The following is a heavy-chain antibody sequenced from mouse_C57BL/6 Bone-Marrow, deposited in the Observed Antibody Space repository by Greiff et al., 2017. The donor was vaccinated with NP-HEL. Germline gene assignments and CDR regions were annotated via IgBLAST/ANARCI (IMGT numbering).Heavy chain of an antibody. Sequence: QVQLQQPGAELVKPGASVKLSCKASGYTFTTYWMQWVKQRPGQGLEWIGEIDPSDSYTHYNQKFKGKATLTVDTSSSTAYMQLSSLTSEDSAVYYCARKAYYGRSYEFAYWGQGTLVTVSA. CDR3: ARKAYYGRSYEFAY. D-gene: IGHD1-1*01. CDR2: IDPSDSYT. J-gene: IGHJ3*01. V-gene: IGHV1-50*01. CDR1: GYTFTTYW.